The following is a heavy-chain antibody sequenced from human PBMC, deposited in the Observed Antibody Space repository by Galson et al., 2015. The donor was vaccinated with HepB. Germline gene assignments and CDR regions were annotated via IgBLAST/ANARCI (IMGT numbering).Heavy chain of an antibody. V-gene: IGHV4-59*01. CDR2: IYHSGST. J-gene: IGHJ4*02. CDR1: GFTFSNYA. CDR3: ARDDEGNFDY. D-gene: IGHD3-10*01. Sequence: LRLSCAASGFTFSNYAMSWVRQAPGKGLEWIGYIYHSGSTNYNPSLKSRVTMSVDTSKNQFSLKLRSVTAADTAVYYCARDDEGNFDYWGQGTLVTVSS.